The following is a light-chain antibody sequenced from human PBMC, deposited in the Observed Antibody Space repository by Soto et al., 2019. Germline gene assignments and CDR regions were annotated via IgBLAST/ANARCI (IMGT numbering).Light chain of an antibody. J-gene: IGKJ1*01. CDR3: QQSYSTPWT. CDR1: QSISIY. Sequence: DIQMTQSTSSLFASVGDRVTITCRASQSISIYLNWYQQKPGEAPNVLIYAASSLQSGVPSRFSCSGSCTDFTRTISSLQPEDFATDYWQQSYSTPWTFGHGTRVEIK. V-gene: IGKV1-39*01. CDR2: AAS.